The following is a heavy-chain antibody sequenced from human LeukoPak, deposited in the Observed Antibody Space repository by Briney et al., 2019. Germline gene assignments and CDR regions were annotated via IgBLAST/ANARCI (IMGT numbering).Heavy chain of an antibody. V-gene: IGHV4-59*01. J-gene: IGHJ4*02. D-gene: IGHD1-20*01. Sequence: PSETLSLTCTVPGGSISSYYWSWLRQPPGKGLEWLGYISYSGSTNYNPSLKSRVSISVDTSKNQFSLKLSSVTAADTAVYFCARALTGTTGYFDCWGQGTLVTVSS. CDR3: ARALTGTTGYFDC. CDR2: ISYSGST. CDR1: GGSISSYY.